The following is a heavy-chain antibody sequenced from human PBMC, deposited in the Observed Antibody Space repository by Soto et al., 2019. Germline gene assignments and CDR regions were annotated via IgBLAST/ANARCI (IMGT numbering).Heavy chain of an antibody. CDR3: AIDYYDPPDWFDP. Sequence: PGGSLRLSCAASGFTFSSYSMNWVRQAPGKGLEWVSYISSSSTIYYADSVKGRFTISRDNAKNSLYLQMNSLRDEDTAVYYCAIDYYDPPDWFDPWGQGTLVTVSS. CDR1: GFTFSSYS. D-gene: IGHD3-22*01. V-gene: IGHV3-48*02. CDR2: ISSSSTI. J-gene: IGHJ5*02.